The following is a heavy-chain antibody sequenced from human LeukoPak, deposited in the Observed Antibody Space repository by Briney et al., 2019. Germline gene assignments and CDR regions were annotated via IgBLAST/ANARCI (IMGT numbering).Heavy chain of an antibody. J-gene: IGHJ4*02. CDR1: GFTFDEYA. CDR3: AKGTRAAAGMMADY. V-gene: IGHV3-43*02. CDR2: ISADGGTT. D-gene: IGHD6-13*01. Sequence: GGSLRLSCAASGFTFDEYAMHWVRQAPGKGLEWVSLISADGGTTYYVDSVKGRFTISRDNSKKSLYLQMHSLRTEDTALYVCAKGTRAAAGMMADYWGQGSLVTVSS.